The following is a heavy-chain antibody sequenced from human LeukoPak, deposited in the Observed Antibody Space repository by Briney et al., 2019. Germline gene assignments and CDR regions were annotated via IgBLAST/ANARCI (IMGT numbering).Heavy chain of an antibody. D-gene: IGHD3-22*01. CDR3: AKDLLAAVVA. J-gene: IGHJ4*02. V-gene: IGHV3-30*18. CDR1: GFTPSSSG. Sequence: GRSLRLSCAAPGFTPSSSGMHWVPHAPGKGLERVAVISHDGSNKYYADSVKGRFTISRDNSKNTLYLQMNSLRAEDTAVYYCAKDLLAAVVAWGQGTLVTVSS. CDR2: ISHDGSNK.